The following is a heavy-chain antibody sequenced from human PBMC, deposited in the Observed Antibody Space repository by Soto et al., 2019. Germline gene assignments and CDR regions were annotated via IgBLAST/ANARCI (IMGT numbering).Heavy chain of an antibody. Sequence: VQLLESGGGLVQPGGSLRLSCAASGFTFSSYAMSWVRQAPGKGLEWVSAISGSGGSTYYADSVKGRFTISRDNSKNTLYLQMNSLRAEDTAVYYCAKGPGLWFGELLAYFDYWGQGTLVTVSS. CDR1: GFTFSSYA. J-gene: IGHJ4*02. D-gene: IGHD3-10*01. V-gene: IGHV3-23*01. CDR3: AKGPGLWFGELLAYFDY. CDR2: ISGSGGST.